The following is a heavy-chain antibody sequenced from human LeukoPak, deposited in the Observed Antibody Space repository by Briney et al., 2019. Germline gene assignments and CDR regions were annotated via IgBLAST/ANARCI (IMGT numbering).Heavy chain of an antibody. J-gene: IGHJ4*02. CDR2: ISAYNGNT. CDR1: GYTFTSYG. Sequence: ASVKVSCKASGYTFTSYGISWVRQAPGQGLEWMGWISAYNGNTNYAQKLQGRVTMTTDTSTSTAYMELRSLRSDDTAVYYCAREGWYCSSTSCYTLYPDYCGQGTLVTVSS. D-gene: IGHD2-2*02. CDR3: AREGWYCSSTSCYTLYPDY. V-gene: IGHV1-18*04.